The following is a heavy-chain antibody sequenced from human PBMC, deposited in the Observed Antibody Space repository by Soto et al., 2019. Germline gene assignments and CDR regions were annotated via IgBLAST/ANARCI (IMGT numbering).Heavy chain of an antibody. D-gene: IGHD2-2*01. J-gene: IGHJ6*02. CDR3: ARSVVPAAMGAIRYYYYYGMDV. CDR1: GGSISSYY. V-gene: IGHV4-59*01. Sequence: LSLTCTVSGGSISSYYWSWIRQPPGKGLEWIGYIYYSGSTNYNPSLKSRVTISVDTSKNQFSLKLSSVTAADTAVYYCARSVVPAAMGAIRYYYYYGMDVWGQGTTVTVSS. CDR2: IYYSGST.